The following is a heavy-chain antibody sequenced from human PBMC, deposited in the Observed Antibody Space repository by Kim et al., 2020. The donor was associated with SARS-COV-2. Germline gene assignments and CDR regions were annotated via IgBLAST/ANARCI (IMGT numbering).Heavy chain of an antibody. D-gene: IGHD5-12*01. V-gene: IGHV4-31*03. J-gene: IGHJ3*02. CDR1: DGSISSGGYY. CDR3: ARDSRLVATIKGSFAFDI. Sequence: SETLSLTCTVSDGSISSGGYYWSWIRQHPGKGLEWIGYIYYSGSTYYNPSLKSRVTISVDTSKNQFSLKLSSVTAADTAVYYCARDSRLVATIKGSFAFDIWGQGTMVTVSS. CDR2: IYYSGST.